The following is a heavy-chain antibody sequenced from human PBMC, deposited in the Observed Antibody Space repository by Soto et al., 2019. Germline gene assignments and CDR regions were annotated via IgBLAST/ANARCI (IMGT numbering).Heavy chain of an antibody. CDR2: ISVSGTDT. CDR1: GFTFTDYY. V-gene: IGHV3-11*03. Sequence: GGSLRLSCVASGFTFTDYYMNWVRQTPGKGLEWLSYISVSGTDTNYADSVKGRFTIYRDNAKRSIYLQMNSLRVEDTAVYYCAFPSRRPNYWAQRTLVTVSS. CDR3: AFPSRRPNY. J-gene: IGHJ4*02.